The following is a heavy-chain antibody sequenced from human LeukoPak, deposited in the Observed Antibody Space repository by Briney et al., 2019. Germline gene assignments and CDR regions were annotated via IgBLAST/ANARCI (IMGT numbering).Heavy chain of an antibody. J-gene: IGHJ4*02. CDR1: GGSFSGYY. CDR2: INHSGST. CDR3: ARHSARYSSSWYPFDY. Sequence: SETLSLTCAVYGGSFSGYYWSWIRQPPGKGLEWTGEINHSGSTNYNPSLKSRVTISVDTSKNQFSLKLSSVTAADTAVYYCARHSARYSSSWYPFDYWGQGTLVTVSS. D-gene: IGHD6-13*01. V-gene: IGHV4-34*01.